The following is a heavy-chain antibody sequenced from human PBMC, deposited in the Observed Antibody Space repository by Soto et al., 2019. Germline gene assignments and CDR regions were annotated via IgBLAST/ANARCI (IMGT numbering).Heavy chain of an antibody. D-gene: IGHD3-10*01. CDR2: IVPIFGKA. CDR1: GGTFSDSV. V-gene: IGHV1-69*01. CDR3: ARGRDGSNYYFDY. Sequence: QVQLVQSGPEVKKPGSSVTVSCKASGGTFSDSVTSWVQQAPGQGLEWMGGIVPIFGKANLAEKFQDRVTITADESTSTAYMKLSSLRSEDTAVYYCARGRDGSNYYFDYWGQGTLVTVSS. J-gene: IGHJ4*02.